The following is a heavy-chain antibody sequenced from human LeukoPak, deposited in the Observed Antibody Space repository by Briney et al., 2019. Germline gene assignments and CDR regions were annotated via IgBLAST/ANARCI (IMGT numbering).Heavy chain of an antibody. CDR2: INHSGST. CDR1: GWTFSGYY. Sequence: SETLSLTCAVYGWTFSGYYWSWIRQPPGKGLEWIGEINHSGSTNYNPSLKSGVTISVDTSKNQFSLKLSSVTAADTAVYYCARSRFINRPSWFDPWGQGTLVTVSS. CDR3: ARSRFINRPSWFDP. V-gene: IGHV4-34*01. J-gene: IGHJ5*02. D-gene: IGHD1-14*01.